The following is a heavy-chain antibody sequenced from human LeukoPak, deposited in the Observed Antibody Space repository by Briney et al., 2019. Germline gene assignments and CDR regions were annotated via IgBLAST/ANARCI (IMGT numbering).Heavy chain of an antibody. CDR1: GLTFRSYG. J-gene: IGHJ6*02. V-gene: IGHV3-23*01. CDR2: ISGSGGKT. D-gene: IGHD2-21*02. CDR3: AKDLCGDCYPYYYAMDV. Sequence: GESLKISCAASGLTFRSYGLNWVRQAPRKGLEWVSGISGSGGKTYFADSVKGQFTISRDNSKSTVYLQMNGLRGEDTAVYYCAKDLCGDCYPYYYAMDVWGQGTTVTVSS.